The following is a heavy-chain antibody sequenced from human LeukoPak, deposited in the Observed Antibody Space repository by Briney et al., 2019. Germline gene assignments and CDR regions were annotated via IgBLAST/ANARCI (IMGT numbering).Heavy chain of an antibody. Sequence: GGSLRLSCAASGFTFSSYSMNWVRQAPGKGLEWVSYISSSSSTIYYADSVKGRFTISRDNAKNSLYLQMNSPRDEDTAVYYCARDSDDSSGYYLYFDYWGQGTLVTVSS. CDR1: GFTFSSYS. CDR3: ARDSDDSSGYYLYFDY. V-gene: IGHV3-48*02. D-gene: IGHD3-22*01. CDR2: ISSSSSTI. J-gene: IGHJ4*02.